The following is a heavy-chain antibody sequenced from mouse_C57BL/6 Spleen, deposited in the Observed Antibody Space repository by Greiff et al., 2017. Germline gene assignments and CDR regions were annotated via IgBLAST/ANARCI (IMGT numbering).Heavy chain of an antibody. V-gene: IGHV5-4*01. D-gene: IGHD3-1*01. Sequence: EVQVVESGGGLVKPGGSLKLSCAASGFTFSSYAMSWVRQTPEKRLEWVATISDGGSYTYSPDNVKGRFTISRDNAKNNLYLQMSHLKSEDTAMYYCARERAGAMDYWGQGTSVTVSS. CDR2: ISDGGSYT. J-gene: IGHJ4*01. CDR3: ARERAGAMDY. CDR1: GFTFSSYA.